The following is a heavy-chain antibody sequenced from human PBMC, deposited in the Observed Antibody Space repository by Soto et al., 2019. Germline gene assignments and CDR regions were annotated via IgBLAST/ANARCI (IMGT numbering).Heavy chain of an antibody. CDR2: ISSSSSYI. V-gene: IGHV3-21*01. Sequence: EVQLVETGGGLIQPGGSLRLSCAASGFTVSSNYMSWVRQAPGKGLEWVSSISSSSSYIYYADSVKGRFTISRDNAKNSLYLQMNGLRVEDTAVYYCARGTSGDSLYYGMDVWGQGTTVSVSS. CDR1: GFTVSSNY. D-gene: IGHD2-21*02. J-gene: IGHJ6*02. CDR3: ARGTSGDSLYYGMDV.